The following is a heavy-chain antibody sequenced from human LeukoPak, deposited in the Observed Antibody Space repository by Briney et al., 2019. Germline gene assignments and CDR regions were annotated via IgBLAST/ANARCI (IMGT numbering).Heavy chain of an antibody. Sequence: PSDTLSLTRTVSGGSISRNSDYWGWIRQPPGKGLEWIGSIYYSGSSYYNPSLKSRVFISVDTSKNQFSLKLSPVTAADTAVYYCVRDRGIVMGVAARTTIVGWFDPWGQGTLVTVSS. CDR1: GGSISRNSDY. CDR3: VRDRGIVMGVAARTTIVGWFDP. J-gene: IGHJ5*02. D-gene: IGHD2-15*01. V-gene: IGHV4-39*07. CDR2: IYYSGSS.